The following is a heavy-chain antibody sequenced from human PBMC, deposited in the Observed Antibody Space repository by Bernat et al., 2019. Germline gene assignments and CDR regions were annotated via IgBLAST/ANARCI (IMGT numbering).Heavy chain of an antibody. Sequence: QVQLVQSGAEVTKPGASMRVSCRTSGYTFTTYYMYWVRQAPGQGLEWMGTINPIDGSTSFAQLFQGRVTLTRDTSTSTFYMELFRLRSEDTAVYYCARGSGSFQPIDYWGQGTLVTVSS. V-gene: IGHV1-46*03. CDR2: INPIDGST. J-gene: IGHJ4*02. D-gene: IGHD1-26*01. CDR1: GYTFTTYY. CDR3: ARGSGSFQPIDY.